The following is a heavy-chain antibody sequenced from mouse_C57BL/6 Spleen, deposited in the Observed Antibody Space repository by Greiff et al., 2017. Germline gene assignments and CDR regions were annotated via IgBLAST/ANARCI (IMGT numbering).Heavy chain of an antibody. Sequence: EVQRVESGPELVKPGASVKISCKASGYTFTDYYMNWVKQSHGKSLEWIGALNPNNGGTSYNQKFKGKATWTVDKSSSTAYMELRSLTSEDSAVYYCARREEVVDYWGQGTTLTVAS. CDR1: GYTFTDYY. CDR3: ARREEVVDY. J-gene: IGHJ2*01. CDR2: LNPNNGGT. V-gene: IGHV1-26*01.